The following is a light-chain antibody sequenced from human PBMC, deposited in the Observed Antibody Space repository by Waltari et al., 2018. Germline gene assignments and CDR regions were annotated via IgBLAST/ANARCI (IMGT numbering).Light chain of an antibody. J-gene: IGKJ2*01. CDR2: DAS. CDR1: QDIKTY. CDR3: QHYDDLPQ. Sequence: DIQMTQSPSSLSASVGDRVTITCQASQDIKTYLNWYQHKPGNAPKLLIYDASTLETGVPSRFSGRGSGTNFTLFISRLQPEDFATYFCQHYDDLPQFGQGNKLDIK. V-gene: IGKV1-33*01.